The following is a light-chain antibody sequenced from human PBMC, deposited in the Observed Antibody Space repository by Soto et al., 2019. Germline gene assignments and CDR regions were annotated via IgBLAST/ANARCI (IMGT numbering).Light chain of an antibody. Sequence: EMVMTQFPATLSVSPGERATLSCRASQSVSSNLAWYQQKPGQAPRLLIYGASTRATGIPARFTGSGSGTEFTLTISSLQSEDFAVYYCHQYNNWPPRYTFGQGTKLEIK. CDR2: GAS. CDR1: QSVSSN. J-gene: IGKJ2*01. V-gene: IGKV3-15*01. CDR3: HQYNNWPPRYT.